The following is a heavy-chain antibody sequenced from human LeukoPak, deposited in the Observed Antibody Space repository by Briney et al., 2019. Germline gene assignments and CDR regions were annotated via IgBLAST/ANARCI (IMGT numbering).Heavy chain of an antibody. D-gene: IGHD1-1*01. CDR3: ARGPTISETGYFDY. V-gene: IGHV4-34*01. CDR2: INHRGDT. J-gene: IGHJ4*03. CDR1: GFTFSGHW. Sequence: GSLRLSCAASGFTFSGHWMSWVRQSPGKGLEWIAEINHRGDTNYNPSVKSRVSISVDTSKNQFSLKVTSLTAADTAVYYCARGPTISETGYFDYWGQGTLVTVSS.